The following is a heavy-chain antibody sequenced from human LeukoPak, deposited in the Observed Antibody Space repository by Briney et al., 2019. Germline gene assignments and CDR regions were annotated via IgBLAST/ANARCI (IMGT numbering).Heavy chain of an antibody. D-gene: IGHD3-3*01. J-gene: IGHJ4*02. V-gene: IGHV3-23*01. CDR2: ISGSGDSS. CDR3: AKGVVLRFWNYFGY. Sequence: GGSLRLSCAASGFTFSSYAMSWVSQAPGKGLEWVSDISGSGDSSYYADSVKGRFTISRDNSKNTLYLQVNGLRAEDTAVYYCAKGVVLRFWNYFGYWGQGTLVTVSS. CDR1: GFTFSSYA.